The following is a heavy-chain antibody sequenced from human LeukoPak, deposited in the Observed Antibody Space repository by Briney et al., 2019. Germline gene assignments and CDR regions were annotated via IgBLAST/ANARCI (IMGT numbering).Heavy chain of an antibody. CDR2: FYYSGST. V-gene: IGHV4-61*08. Sequence: PSQTLSLTCTVSGGSISSGGYYWSWIRQPPGKGLEWIGFFYYSGSTNYNPSLKSRVTISIDTSKNQFSLKLSSVTAADTAVYYCARAPYGSATNNYYMDVWGKGTTVTVSS. CDR1: GGSISSGGYY. J-gene: IGHJ6*03. D-gene: IGHD3-10*01. CDR3: ARAPYGSATNNYYMDV.